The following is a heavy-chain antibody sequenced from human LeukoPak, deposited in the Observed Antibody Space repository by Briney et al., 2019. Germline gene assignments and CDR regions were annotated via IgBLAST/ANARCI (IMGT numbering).Heavy chain of an antibody. D-gene: IGHD1-14*01. J-gene: IGHJ3*01. V-gene: IGHV3-74*03. CDR1: GFTFGNSW. Sequence: PGGSLRISCAASGFTFGNSWVHWVRQAPGKGLVWVSLINADGGTTSYADSVKGRFTISRDNARNTLSLQMNSLTIEDTAVYYCVVVVEPPDSDGFDVWGQGTMITVSS. CDR3: VVVVEPPDSDGFDV. CDR2: INADGGTT.